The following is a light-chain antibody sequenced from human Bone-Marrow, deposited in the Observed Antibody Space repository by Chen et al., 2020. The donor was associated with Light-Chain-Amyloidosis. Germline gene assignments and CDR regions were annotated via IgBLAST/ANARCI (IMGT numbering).Light chain of an antibody. CDR3: QVWDRSSDRPV. J-gene: IGLJ3*02. V-gene: IGLV3-21*02. CDR2: EDS. Sequence: SYVLTQPSSVSVAPGQTATIACGGNNIGSTSVHWYQQTPGQAPLLVVYEDSDRPSGIPERLSGSNSGNTATLTISRVEAGDKADYYCQVWDRSSDRPVFGGGTKLTVL. CDR1: NIGSTS.